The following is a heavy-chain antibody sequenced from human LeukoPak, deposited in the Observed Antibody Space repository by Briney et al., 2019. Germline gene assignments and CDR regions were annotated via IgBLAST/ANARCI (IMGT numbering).Heavy chain of an antibody. Sequence: GGSLRLSCAASGFTFSSYAMSWVCQAPGKGLEWVSAISGSGYYTYYVESVKGRFTISRDNSKNTLYLHMNSLRADDTAVYYCAKMEGQRLYDYCMDVWGRGTTVTVSS. CDR1: GFTFSSYA. CDR2: ISGSGYYT. CDR3: AKMEGQRLYDYCMDV. V-gene: IGHV3-23*01. J-gene: IGHJ6*03. D-gene: IGHD3-3*01.